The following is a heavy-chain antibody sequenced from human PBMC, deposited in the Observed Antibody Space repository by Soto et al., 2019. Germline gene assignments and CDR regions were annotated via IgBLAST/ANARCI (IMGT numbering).Heavy chain of an antibody. CDR2: INHSGST. CDR3: ARYNGSGMDYYGMDV. Sequence: SETLSLTCAVYGGSFSGYYWSWIRQPPGKGLEWIGEINHSGSTNYNPSLKSRVTISVGTSKNQFSLKLSSVTAADTAVYYCARYNGSGMDYYGMDVWGQGTTVTVSS. J-gene: IGHJ6*02. V-gene: IGHV4-34*01. CDR1: GGSFSGYY. D-gene: IGHD3-10*01.